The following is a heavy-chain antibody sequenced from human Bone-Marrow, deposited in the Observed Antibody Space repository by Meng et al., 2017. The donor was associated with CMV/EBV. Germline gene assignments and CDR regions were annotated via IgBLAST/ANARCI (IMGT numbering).Heavy chain of an antibody. Sequence: SVKVSCKASGYTFTTYDINWVRQAPGQGLEWMGGIIPIFGTANYAQKFQGRVTITTDESTSTAYMELSRLRSDDTAVYYCARGFGSSLSYYYYGMDVWGQGTTVTVSS. CDR1: GYTFTTYD. CDR2: IIPIFGTA. CDR3: ARGFGSSLSYYYYGMDV. J-gene: IGHJ6*02. V-gene: IGHV1-69*05. D-gene: IGHD6-13*01.